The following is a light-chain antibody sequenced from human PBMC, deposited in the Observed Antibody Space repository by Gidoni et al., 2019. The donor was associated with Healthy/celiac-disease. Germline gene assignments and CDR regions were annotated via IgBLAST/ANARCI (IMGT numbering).Light chain of an antibody. V-gene: IGLV3-10*01. CDR3: YSTDSSGNHRGV. Sequence: SYELTQPPSVSVSPGQTARITCSGDALPKKYAYWSQQKSGQAPVLVIYEDSKRPSGIPERFSGSGSGTMATLTISGAQVEDEADYYCYSTDSSGNHRGVFGGGTKLTVL. J-gene: IGLJ3*02. CDR2: EDS. CDR1: ALPKKY.